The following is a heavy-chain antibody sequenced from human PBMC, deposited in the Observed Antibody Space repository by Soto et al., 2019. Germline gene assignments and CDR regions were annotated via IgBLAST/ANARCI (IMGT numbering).Heavy chain of an antibody. CDR1: GFTFSSYA. CDR2: ISGSGGST. Sequence: EVQLMESGGGLVQPGGSLRLSCAASGFTFSSYAMSWVRQAPGKGLEWVSAISGSGGSTYYADSVKGRFTISRDNSKNTRYLQMNSLRAEDTAVYYCAKGGYCSSTSCYGAGYYGMDVWGQGTTVTVSS. V-gene: IGHV3-23*01. D-gene: IGHD2-2*01. CDR3: AKGGYCSSTSCYGAGYYGMDV. J-gene: IGHJ6*02.